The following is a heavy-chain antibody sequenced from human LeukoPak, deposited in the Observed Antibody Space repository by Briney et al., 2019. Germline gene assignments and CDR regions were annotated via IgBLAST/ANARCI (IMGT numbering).Heavy chain of an antibody. V-gene: IGHV3-21*01. J-gene: IGHJ2*01. CDR3: ARDYSDVDTNWYFDL. CDR1: GFTFSSYS. CDR2: ISSSSYI. D-gene: IGHD5-18*01. Sequence: GGSLRLSCAASGFTFSSYSMNWVRQAPGKGLEWVSSISSSSYIYYADSVKGRFTISRDNAKNSLYLQMNSLRAEDTAVYYCARDYSDVDTNWYFDLWGRGTLVTVSS.